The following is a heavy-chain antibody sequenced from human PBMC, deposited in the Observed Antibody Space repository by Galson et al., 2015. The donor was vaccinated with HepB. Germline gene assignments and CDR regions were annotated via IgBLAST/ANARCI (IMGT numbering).Heavy chain of an antibody. Sequence: SVKVSCKASGYTFTSYGISWVRQAPGQGLEWMGWISAYNGNTNYAQKLQGRVTMTTDTSTSTAYMELRSLRSDDTAVYYCARDQVLRYFDWLLSSPRFDYWGQGTLVTVSS. J-gene: IGHJ4*02. CDR1: GYTFTSYG. CDR3: ARDQVLRYFDWLLSSPRFDY. CDR2: ISAYNGNT. V-gene: IGHV1-18*04. D-gene: IGHD3-9*01.